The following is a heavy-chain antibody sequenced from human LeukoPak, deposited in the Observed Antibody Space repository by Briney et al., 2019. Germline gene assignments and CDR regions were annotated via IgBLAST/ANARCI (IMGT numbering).Heavy chain of an antibody. CDR2: ISAYNGNT. CDR3: ARAPWGYCGGDCQGFDY. J-gene: IGHJ4*02. V-gene: IGHV1-18*01. Sequence: GASVKVSCKASGYTFTSYGISWVRQAPGQGLEWMGLISAYNGNTNYAQKLQGRVTMTTDTSTSTAYMELRSLRSDDTAVYYCARAPWGYCGGDCQGFDYWGQGTLVTVSS. CDR1: GYTFTSYG. D-gene: IGHD2-21*02.